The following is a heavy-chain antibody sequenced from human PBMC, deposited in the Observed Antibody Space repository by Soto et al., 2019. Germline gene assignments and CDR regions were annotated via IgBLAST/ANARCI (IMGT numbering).Heavy chain of an antibody. D-gene: IGHD5-18*01. CDR2: ISGSGGST. CDR1: GFTFSSYA. Sequence: PGGSLRLSCAASGFTFSSYAMSWVRQAPGKGLEWVSAISGSGGSTYYADSVKGRFTISRDNSKNTLYLQMNSLRAEDTAVYYCAKGPSRGYSYGPLDYWGQGTLVTVSS. J-gene: IGHJ4*02. CDR3: AKGPSRGYSYGPLDY. V-gene: IGHV3-23*01.